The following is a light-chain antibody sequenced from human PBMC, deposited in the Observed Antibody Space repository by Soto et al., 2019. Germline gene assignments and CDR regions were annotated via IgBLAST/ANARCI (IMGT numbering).Light chain of an antibody. Sequence: QSVLTQPPSVSAAPGQKVTISCSGSNSNIGNNYVSWCQQLPGTAPKALIYDNNKRPSGIDDRFSGSKSATSATLGITGLQTGDEADYYCGTWDNSLNTYVFGTGTKLTVL. V-gene: IGLV1-51*01. CDR1: NSNIGNNY. CDR2: DNN. CDR3: GTWDNSLNTYV. J-gene: IGLJ1*01.